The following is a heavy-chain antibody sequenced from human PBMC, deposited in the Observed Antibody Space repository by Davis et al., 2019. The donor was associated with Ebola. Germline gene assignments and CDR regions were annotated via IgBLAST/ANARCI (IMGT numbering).Heavy chain of an antibody. CDR3: ARRAQIAMFRRGVFDI. CDR1: GFTFSNYG. V-gene: IGHV3-23*01. CDR2: ISGSGGST. Sequence: GESLKISCAASGFTFSNYGMSWVRQAPGKGLEWVSAISGSGGSTYYADSVKGRFTISRDNSKNTLYLQMNSLRAEDTAVYYCARRAQIAMFRRGVFDIWGQGTKVTVSS. J-gene: IGHJ3*02. D-gene: IGHD2-8*01.